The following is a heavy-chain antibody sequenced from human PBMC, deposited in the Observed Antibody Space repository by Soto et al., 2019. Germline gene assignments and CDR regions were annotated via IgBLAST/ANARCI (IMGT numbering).Heavy chain of an antibody. D-gene: IGHD6-19*01. J-gene: IGHJ6*02. V-gene: IGHV3-74*01. CDR3: ARQQWLVRSNGPYYYYGMDV. Sequence: GGSLRLSCAASGFTFSSYWMHWVRQAPGKGLVWVSRINSDGSSTSYADSVKGRFTISRDNAKNTLYLQMNSLRAEDTAVYYCARQQWLVRSNGPYYYYGMDVWGQGTTVTVSS. CDR1: GFTFSSYW. CDR2: INSDGSST.